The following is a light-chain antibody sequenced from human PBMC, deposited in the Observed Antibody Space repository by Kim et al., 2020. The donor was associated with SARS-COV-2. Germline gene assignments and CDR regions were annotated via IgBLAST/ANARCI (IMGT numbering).Light chain of an antibody. CDR2: DVS. J-gene: IGLJ2*01. CDR1: SGDVVGYNY. CDR3: TSYTSISTWV. Sequence: QSALTQPASVSGSPGQSITISCTGTSGDVVGYNYVSWYQQHPGKAPKLMIYDVSKRPSGVSNRFSGSKSGNTASLTISGLQAEDEADYYCTSYTSISTWVFGGGTQLTVL. V-gene: IGLV2-14*01.